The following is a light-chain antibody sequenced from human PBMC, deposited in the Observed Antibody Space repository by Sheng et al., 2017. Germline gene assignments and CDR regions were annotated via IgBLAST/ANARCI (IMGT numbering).Light chain of an antibody. CDR3: QHSSTTPYT. V-gene: IGKV1-39*01. CDR1: QSISNY. CDR2: AAA. Sequence: DIQMTQSPSSLSASVGYRVTITCRASQSISNYLNWYQQKPGKAPKLLIFAAATLQSGVPSRFSGSGYGTDFTLTISSLQPEDFATYFCQHSSTTPYTFGQGTTVEMK. J-gene: IGKJ1*01.